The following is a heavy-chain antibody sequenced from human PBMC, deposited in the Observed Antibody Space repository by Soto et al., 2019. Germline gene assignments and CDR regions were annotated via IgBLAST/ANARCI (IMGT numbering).Heavy chain of an antibody. CDR1: GVTFRNYA. Sequence: QVPLVESGGGVVQPGRSLRLSCAASGVTFRNYAMHWVRQAPGKGLEWVAVISYDGSNKYYADSVKGRFTISRDNSKNTVCLQMNSLTVEDTAVYYCARETEGLSYWGQGTLVTVSS. J-gene: IGHJ4*02. CDR2: ISYDGSNK. CDR3: ARETEGLSY. D-gene: IGHD3-16*01. V-gene: IGHV3-30-3*01.